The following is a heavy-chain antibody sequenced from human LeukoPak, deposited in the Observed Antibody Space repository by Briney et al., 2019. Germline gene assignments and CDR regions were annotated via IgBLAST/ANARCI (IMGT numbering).Heavy chain of an antibody. V-gene: IGHV3-30*02. Sequence: GGYLRLSCAASGFTFSSYGMHWVRQAPGKGLEWVAFLRYDGINKYYADSVKGRFTISRDNSKNTLYLQMNSLRAEDTAVYYCAKDLYIVIVPAAIDYWGQGTLVTVSS. D-gene: IGHD2-2*01. CDR1: GFTFSSYG. J-gene: IGHJ4*02. CDR3: AKDLYIVIVPAAIDY. CDR2: LRYDGINK.